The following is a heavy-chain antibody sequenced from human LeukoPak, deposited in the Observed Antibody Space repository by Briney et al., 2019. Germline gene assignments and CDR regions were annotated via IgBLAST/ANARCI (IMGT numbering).Heavy chain of an antibody. V-gene: IGHV3-7*01. CDR2: IKQDGSEK. CDR1: GFTFSNYA. D-gene: IGHD6-19*01. CDR3: ARDEYSSGWNDAFDI. J-gene: IGHJ3*02. Sequence: PGGSLRLSCAASGFTFSNYAMSWVRQAPGKGLEWVANIKQDGSEKYYVDSVKGRFTISRDNATNSLYLQMNSLRAEDTAVYYCARDEYSSGWNDAFDIWGQGTMVTVSS.